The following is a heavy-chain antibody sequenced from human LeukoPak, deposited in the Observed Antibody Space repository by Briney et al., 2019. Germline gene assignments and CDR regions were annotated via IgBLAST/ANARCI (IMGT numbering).Heavy chain of an antibody. CDR2: IYYSGST. V-gene: IGHV4-39*01. Sequence: PSETLSLTCTVSGGSISSSSYYWGWIRQPPGTGLEWIGSIYYSGSTYYNPSLKSRVTISVDTSKNQFSLKLSSVTAADTAVYYCARLITMIVVVSRTGWFDPWGQGTLVTVSS. CDR3: ARLITMIVVVSRTGWFDP. CDR1: GGSISSSSYY. J-gene: IGHJ5*02. D-gene: IGHD3-22*01.